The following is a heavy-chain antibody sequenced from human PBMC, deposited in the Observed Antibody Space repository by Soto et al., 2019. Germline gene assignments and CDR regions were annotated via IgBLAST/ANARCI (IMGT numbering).Heavy chain of an antibody. D-gene: IGHD1-26*01. Sequence: EVQLLESGGGLVQPGGSLRLSCAASGFTFSSYAMSWVRQAPGKGLEWVSGISGSGGSTYYADSVKGRFTISRDNSKNPLYLHMNSLRAEDTAVYYCAARGGTIVGATYYDSWGQGTLVTVS. J-gene: IGHJ4*02. CDR3: AARGGTIVGATYYDS. CDR2: ISGSGGST. V-gene: IGHV3-23*01. CDR1: GFTFSSYA.